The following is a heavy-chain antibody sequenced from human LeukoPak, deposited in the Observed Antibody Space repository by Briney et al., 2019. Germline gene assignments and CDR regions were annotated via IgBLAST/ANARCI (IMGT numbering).Heavy chain of an antibody. Sequence: ASVKVSCKASGYTFTSYYMHWVRQAPGQGLEWMGIINPSGGSTSYAQKFQGRVTITADKSTSTAYMELSSLRSEDTAVYYCASEREALAPYYDSSGYYSVFDYWGQGTLVTVSS. V-gene: IGHV1-46*01. CDR1: GYTFTSYY. J-gene: IGHJ4*02. D-gene: IGHD3-22*01. CDR2: INPSGGST. CDR3: ASEREALAPYYDSSGYYSVFDY.